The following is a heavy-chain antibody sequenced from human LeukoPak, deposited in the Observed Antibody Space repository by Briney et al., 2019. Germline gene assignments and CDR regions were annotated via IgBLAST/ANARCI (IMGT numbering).Heavy chain of an antibody. J-gene: IGHJ4*02. V-gene: IGHV3-11*01. D-gene: IGHD6-6*01. Sequence: GGSLRLSCAASGFTFSDYYMSWIRQAPGKGLEWVSYISSSGSTIYYADSVKGRFTISRDNSKNTLYLQMNSLRAEDTAVYYCATLVGDSSSSIDWGQGTLVTVSS. CDR3: ATLVGDSSSSID. CDR2: ISSSGSTI. CDR1: GFTFSDYY.